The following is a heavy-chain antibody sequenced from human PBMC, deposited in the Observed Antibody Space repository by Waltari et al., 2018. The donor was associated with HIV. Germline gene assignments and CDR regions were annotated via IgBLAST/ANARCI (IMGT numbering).Heavy chain of an antibody. V-gene: IGHV3-48*01. CDR3: ASAAAED. J-gene: IGHJ4*02. D-gene: IGHD6-13*01. CDR2: ITSSSSTI. Sequence: EVQLVESGGGLVQPGGSLRLSCAASGFTFSSDSMNWVRQAPGKGLEWVSSITSSSSTIYYADSVKGRFTISRDNAKDSLYLQMNSLRAEDTAVYYCASAAAEDWGQGTLVTVSS. CDR1: GFTFSSDS.